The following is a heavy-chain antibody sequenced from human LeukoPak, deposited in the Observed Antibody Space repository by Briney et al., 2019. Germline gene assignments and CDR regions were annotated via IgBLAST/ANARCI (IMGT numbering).Heavy chain of an antibody. Sequence: ASVKVSCKASGYTFTGYYMHWVRQAPGQGLEWMGWINPNSGGTNYAQKFQGRVTMTRDTSISTAYMELSRLRSDDTAVYYCASRRSCSGGTCYGLDYWGQGTLVTVSS. CDR3: ASRRSCSGGTCYGLDY. J-gene: IGHJ4*02. CDR1: GYTFTGYY. CDR2: INPNSGGT. D-gene: IGHD2-15*01. V-gene: IGHV1-2*02.